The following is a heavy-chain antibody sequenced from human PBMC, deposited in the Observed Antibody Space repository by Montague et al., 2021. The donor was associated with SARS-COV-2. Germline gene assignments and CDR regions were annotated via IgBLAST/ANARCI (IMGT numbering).Heavy chain of an antibody. CDR2: ISSSSSYI. D-gene: IGHD6-19*01. Sequence: SLRLSCAASGFTFRSYSMNWVRQAPGKGLEWVSSISSSSSYIYYADSVKGRFTISRDNAKNSLYLQMNSLRAEDTAVYYCAKALAGLFDYWGQGTLVIVS. V-gene: IGHV3-21*01. CDR3: AKALAGLFDY. CDR1: GFTFRSYS. J-gene: IGHJ4*02.